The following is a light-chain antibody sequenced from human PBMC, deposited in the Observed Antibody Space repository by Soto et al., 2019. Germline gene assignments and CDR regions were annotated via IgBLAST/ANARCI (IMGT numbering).Light chain of an antibody. CDR2: GAS. J-gene: IGKJ2*01. CDR3: QQYGSSPYT. Sequence: EIVLTQSPGTLSLSPGERAILSCRASQSIDSEYLAWYQQKSGQAPTLLLYGASNRATGIPDRFSGSGSGTDFTLTVSRLELEDFAVYFCQQYGSSPYTFGQGTNVEFK. V-gene: IGKV3-20*01. CDR1: QSIDSEY.